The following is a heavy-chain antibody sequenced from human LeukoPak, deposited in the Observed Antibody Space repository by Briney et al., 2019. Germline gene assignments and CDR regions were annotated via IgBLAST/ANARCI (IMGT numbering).Heavy chain of an antibody. V-gene: IGHV3-48*03. J-gene: IGHJ2*01. D-gene: IGHD3-10*01. CDR2: ISSSGGTI. CDR1: GFTFSSYE. Sequence: PGGSLRLSCAASGFTFSSYEMIWVRQAPGKGLEWVSYISSSGGTIYYADSVKGRFTFSRDNAKNSLYLQMNSLRAEDTAVYYCARGSGGYWYFDLWGRGTLVTVSS. CDR3: ARGSGGYWYFDL.